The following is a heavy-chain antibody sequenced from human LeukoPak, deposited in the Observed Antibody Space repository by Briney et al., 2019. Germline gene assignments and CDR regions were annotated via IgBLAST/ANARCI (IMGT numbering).Heavy chain of an antibody. J-gene: IGHJ4*02. V-gene: IGHV4-59*01. CDR2: IYDIGET. Sequence: PSETLSLTCTVSGASITAYYWTWIRQPPGKGLQWIGYIYDIGETNYNPSLKSRVTISLDTSKNQFSLKLRSVTVADTAVYYCAKRATDYWGQGTLVTVSS. CDR1: GASITAYY. CDR3: AKRATDY.